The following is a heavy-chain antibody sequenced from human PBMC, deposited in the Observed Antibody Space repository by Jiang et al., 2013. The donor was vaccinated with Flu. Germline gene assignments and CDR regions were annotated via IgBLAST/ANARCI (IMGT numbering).Heavy chain of an antibody. CDR3: TRDLVRDVILIPATSFDH. D-gene: IGHD2-2*01. CDR2: AT. J-gene: IGHJ4*02. Sequence: ATTYAASLKGRFTISRDDSKSTAYLQLNSLKTEDTAVYYCTRDLVRDVILIPATSFDHWGQGALVTVSS. V-gene: IGHV3-73*01.